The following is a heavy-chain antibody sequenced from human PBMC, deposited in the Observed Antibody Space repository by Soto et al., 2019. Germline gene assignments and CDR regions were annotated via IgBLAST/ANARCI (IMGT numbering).Heavy chain of an antibody. Sequence: ASVKVSCKASGYTFTSYGISWVRQAPGQGLEWMGWISAYNGNTNYAQKLQGRVTMTTDTSTSTAYMELRSLRSDDTAVYYCARGEDPDIVVVVAETWGYWGQGTLVTVSS. CDR1: GYTFTSYG. D-gene: IGHD2-15*01. V-gene: IGHV1-18*01. CDR2: ISAYNGNT. CDR3: ARGEDPDIVVVVAETWGY. J-gene: IGHJ4*02.